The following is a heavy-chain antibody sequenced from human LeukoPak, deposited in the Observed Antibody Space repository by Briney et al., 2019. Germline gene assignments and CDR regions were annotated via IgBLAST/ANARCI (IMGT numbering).Heavy chain of an antibody. Sequence: PGGSLRLSCAASGFTFSSYWIHWVRQAPGKGLVWVSRINSDGSSTSYADSVKGRFTISRDNAKNTLYLQMNSLRAEDTAVYYCARDGSGSYSETPLDYWGRGTLVTVSS. D-gene: IGHD3-10*01. CDR2: INSDGSST. J-gene: IGHJ4*02. V-gene: IGHV3-74*01. CDR3: ARDGSGSYSETPLDY. CDR1: GFTFSSYW.